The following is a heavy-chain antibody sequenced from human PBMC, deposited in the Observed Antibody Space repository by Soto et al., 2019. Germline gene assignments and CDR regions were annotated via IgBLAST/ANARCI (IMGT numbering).Heavy chain of an antibody. CDR1: GLTFRSYW. V-gene: IGHV3-74*03. J-gene: IGHJ4*02. Sequence: EVQLVESGGGLVQPGESLRLSCAASGLTFRSYWMHWVRQAPGKGLVWVSRINTDGSVAMYVDSVKGRFTISRDNAKNTLLLHMNSLRAEDTAVYYFVRDMQLRRLDSWGQGTLVTVSS. D-gene: IGHD2-2*01. CDR3: VRDMQLRRLDS. CDR2: INTDGSVA.